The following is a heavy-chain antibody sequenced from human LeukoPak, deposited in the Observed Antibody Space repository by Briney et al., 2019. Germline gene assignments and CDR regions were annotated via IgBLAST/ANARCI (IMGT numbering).Heavy chain of an antibody. J-gene: IGHJ4*02. V-gene: IGHV1-18*01. CDR3: ARAINTGYSSGWYIGGDFDY. CDR2: ISAYNGNT. CDR1: GYTFTNYG. Sequence: ASVKVSCKASGYTFTNYGFSWVRQAPGQGLEWMGWISAYNGNTNYAQKLQGRVTMTTDTSTSTAYMELRSLRSDDTAVYYCARAINTGYSSGWYIGGDFDYWGQGTLVTVSS. D-gene: IGHD6-19*01.